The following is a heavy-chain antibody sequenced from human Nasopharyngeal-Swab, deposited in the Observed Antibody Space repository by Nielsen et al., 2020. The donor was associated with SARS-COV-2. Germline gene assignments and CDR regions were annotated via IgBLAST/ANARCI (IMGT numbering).Heavy chain of an antibody. V-gene: IGHV3-23*01. CDR2: ISGNGGST. CDR3: AKWWSVPSGDI. J-gene: IGHJ3*02. CDR1: GFTFSSYA. D-gene: IGHD2-15*01. Sequence: GESLKISCAASGFTFSSYAMSWVRQAPGKGLEWVSAISGNGGSTYYADSVKGRFTISRDNSKNTLYLQMNSLRAEDTAVYYCAKWWSVPSGDIWGQGTMVTVSS.